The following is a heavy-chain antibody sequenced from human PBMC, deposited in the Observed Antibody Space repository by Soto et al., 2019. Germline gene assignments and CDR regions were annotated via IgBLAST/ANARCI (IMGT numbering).Heavy chain of an antibody. Sequence: SETLSLTCTVSGGSFTIDEGYWSWIRQSPGKGLEWIGYISNSGSTGYNPSLKTRLSMSVDRSKNQFTLRLTSVTAADTAVYFCATESGSTYGYFDHWGQGIQVTVSS. CDR2: ISNSGST. CDR3: ATESGSTYGYFDH. CDR1: GGSFTIDEGY. J-gene: IGHJ4*02. V-gene: IGHV4-30-4*01. D-gene: IGHD5-18*01.